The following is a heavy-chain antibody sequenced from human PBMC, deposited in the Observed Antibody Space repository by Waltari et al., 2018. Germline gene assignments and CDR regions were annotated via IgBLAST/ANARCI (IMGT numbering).Heavy chain of an antibody. CDR2: IVPSDSYT. J-gene: IGHJ4*02. CDR1: GYRFTSYC. Sequence: EVQLVQSGAEVKKPGESLRISCTVSGYRFTSYCLTRVCQMPGKGLEWMGGIVPSDSYTNYSPSFQGHVTISADKSISTAYLQWSSLKASDTAMYYCARHSDYGGNSHLGYWGQGTLVTVSS. V-gene: IGHV5-10-1*03. D-gene: IGHD4-17*01. CDR3: ARHSDYGGNSHLGY.